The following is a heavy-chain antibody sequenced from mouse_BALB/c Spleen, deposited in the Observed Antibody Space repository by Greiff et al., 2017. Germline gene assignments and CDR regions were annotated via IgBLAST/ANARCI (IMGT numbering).Heavy chain of an antibody. CDR1: GYSFTGYY. CDR2: INPYNGAT. J-gene: IGHJ4*01. Sequence: EVQLQQSGPELVKPGASVKISCKASGYSFTGYYMHWVKQSHVKSLEWIGRINPYNGATSYNQNFKDKASLTVDTSSSTAYMELHSLTSEDSAVYYCARGPYYAMDYWGQGTAVTVSS. CDR3: ARGPYYAMDY. V-gene: IGHV1-31*01.